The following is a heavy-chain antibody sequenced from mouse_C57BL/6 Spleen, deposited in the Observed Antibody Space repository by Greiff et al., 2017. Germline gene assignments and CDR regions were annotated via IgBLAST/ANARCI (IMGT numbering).Heavy chain of an antibody. J-gene: IGHJ1*03. D-gene: IGHD1-1*01. CDR2: IDPSDSYT. V-gene: IGHV1-50*01. CDR1: GYTFTSYW. CDR3: ARRVVADWYFDV. Sequence: VQLQQSGAELVKPGASVKLSCKASGYTFTSYWMQWVKQRPGQGLEWIGEIDPSDSYTNYNQKFKGKATLTVDTSSSTAYMQLSSLTSEDSAVYYCARRVVADWYFDVWGTGTTVTVSS.